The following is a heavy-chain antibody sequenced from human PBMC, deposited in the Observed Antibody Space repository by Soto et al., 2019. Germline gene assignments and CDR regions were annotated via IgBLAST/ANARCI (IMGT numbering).Heavy chain of an antibody. CDR1: GDTFTDYS. CDR2: VNPSGGHT. CDR3: ARGGHVVGVPAALDY. Sequence: QVQLMQSGAEVKKPGASVKVSCKASGDTFTDYSIHWVRQAPGQGLEWMGTVNPSGGHTTYAQHFLGRVTMTRDTSTSTLYMELTSLTSDDTAVYYCARGGHVVGVPAALDYWGQGTLVTVSS. V-gene: IGHV1-46*01. J-gene: IGHJ4*02. D-gene: IGHD2-21*02.